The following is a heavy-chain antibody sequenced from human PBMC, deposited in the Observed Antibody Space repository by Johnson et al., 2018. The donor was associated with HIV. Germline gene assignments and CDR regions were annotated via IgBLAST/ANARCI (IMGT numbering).Heavy chain of an antibody. V-gene: IGHV3-15*01. CDR2: IKSKTEGGTT. Sequence: VQLVESGGGLVKPGGSLRLSCAASGFTFSNAWMNWVRQAPGKGLEWVGRIKSKTEGGTTDYAAPVQGRFTISRDDSKNTLYLQMHSLRAGDTAVYYCARATRFGRVRGSAFDIWGQGTMVAVSS. CDR1: GFTFSNAW. CDR3: ARATRFGRVRGSAFDI. J-gene: IGHJ3*02. D-gene: IGHD3-10*01.